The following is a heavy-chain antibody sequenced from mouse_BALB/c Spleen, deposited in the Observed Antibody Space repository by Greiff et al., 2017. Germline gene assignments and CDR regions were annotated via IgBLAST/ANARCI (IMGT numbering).Heavy chain of an antibody. Sequence: QVQLQQSAAELARPGASVKMSCKASGYTFTSYTMHWVKQRPGQGLEWIGYINPISGYTEYNQKFKDKTTLTADKSSSTAYMQLSSLTSEDSAVYYCARYDYGISYWYFEVWGAGTTDTVSS. V-gene: IGHV1-4*02. CDR1: GYTFTSYT. D-gene: IGHD1-1*01. CDR3: ARYDYGISYWYFEV. J-gene: IGHJ1*01. CDR2: INPISGYT.